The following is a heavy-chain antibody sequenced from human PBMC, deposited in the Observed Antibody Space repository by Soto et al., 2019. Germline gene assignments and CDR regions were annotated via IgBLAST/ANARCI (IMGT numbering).Heavy chain of an antibody. CDR1: GGSISGYY. D-gene: IGHD3-10*01. CDR3: AGVRDYGLGTNRHYYGMDV. Sequence: QVQLQESGPGLVKSSETLSLTCTVSGGSISGYYWSWIRQPAGKGLEWLGRLYTMGRPNNNPSRQSRVTMSVDTSKNEFSLKVSSVTPADPAVYFCAGVRDYGLGTNRHYYGMDVWGQGTTVTVSA. V-gene: IGHV4-4*07. CDR2: LYTMGRP. J-gene: IGHJ6*01.